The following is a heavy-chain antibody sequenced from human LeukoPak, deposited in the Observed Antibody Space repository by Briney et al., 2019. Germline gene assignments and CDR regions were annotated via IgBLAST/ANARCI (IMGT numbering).Heavy chain of an antibody. D-gene: IGHD3-9*01. CDR3: ARVRYDNYYYYGMDV. CDR1: GYSFTSYW. V-gene: IGHV5-51*01. CDR2: IYPGDSDT. Sequence: GESLKISCKGSGYSFTSYWIGWVRQMPGKGLEWMGIIYPGDSDTRYSPSFQGQVTISADKSISTAYLQWSSLKASDTAMYYYARVRYDNYYYYGMDVWGQGTTVTVSS. J-gene: IGHJ6*02.